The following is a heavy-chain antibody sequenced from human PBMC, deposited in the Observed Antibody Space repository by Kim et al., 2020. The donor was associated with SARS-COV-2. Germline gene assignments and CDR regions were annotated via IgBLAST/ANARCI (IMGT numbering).Heavy chain of an antibody. J-gene: IGHJ4*02. D-gene: IGHD1-26*01. CDR3: AKHPGVGSYFYFDY. Sequence: YADALQGRLTISRDNHKNTLYLQRKRLRAEDTAVYYCAKHPGVGSYFYFDYWGQGTLVTVSS. V-gene: IGHV3-23*01.